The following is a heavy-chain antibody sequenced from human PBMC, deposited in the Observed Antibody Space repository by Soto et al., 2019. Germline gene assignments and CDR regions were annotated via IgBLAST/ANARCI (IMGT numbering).Heavy chain of an antibody. Sequence: PSETLSLTCAVYGGSFSGYYWSWIRQPPGKGLEWIGEINHSGSTNYNPSLKSRVTISVDTSKNQFSLKLSSVTAADTAVYYCARNMDIVATIPFFDCWGQGTLVTVSS. CDR1: GGSFSGYY. D-gene: IGHD5-12*01. V-gene: IGHV4-34*01. CDR3: ARNMDIVATIPFFDC. J-gene: IGHJ4*02. CDR2: INHSGST.